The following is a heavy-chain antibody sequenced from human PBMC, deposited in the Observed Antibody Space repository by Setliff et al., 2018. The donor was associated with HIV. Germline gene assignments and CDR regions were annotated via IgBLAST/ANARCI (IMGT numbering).Heavy chain of an antibody. CDR1: GFPFSSFA. CDR3: VKWNYPNS. J-gene: IGHJ4*02. D-gene: IGHD1-7*01. Sequence: TGGSLRLSCAASGFPFSSFAMSWVRQAPGKGLEWVSSVGAKGDPLYYTNSVKGRFTMSRDSAKNTLYLQMNSLRVEDTAVYYCVKWNYPNSWGQGTLVTVSS. CDR2: VGAKGDPL. V-gene: IGHV3-23*01.